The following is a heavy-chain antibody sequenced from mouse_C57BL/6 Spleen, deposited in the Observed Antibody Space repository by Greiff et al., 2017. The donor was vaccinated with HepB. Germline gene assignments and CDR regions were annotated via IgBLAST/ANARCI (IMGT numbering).Heavy chain of an antibody. CDR2: IYPRDGST. CDR1: GYTFTSYD. V-gene: IGHV1-85*01. CDR3: AREGLYYDPAWFAY. J-gene: IGHJ3*01. D-gene: IGHD2-4*01. Sequence: QVQLKESGPELVKPGASVKLSCKASGYTFTSYDINWVKQRPGQGLEWIGWIYPRDGSTKYNETFKGQATLTVDTSSSTAYMELHSLTSEDSAVYFCAREGLYYDPAWFAYWGQGTLVTVSA.